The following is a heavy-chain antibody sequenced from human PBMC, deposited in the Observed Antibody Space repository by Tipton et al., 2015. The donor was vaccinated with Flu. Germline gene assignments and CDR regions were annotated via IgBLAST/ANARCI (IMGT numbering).Heavy chain of an antibody. CDR2: ISYDGSNK. J-gene: IGHJ3*02. V-gene: IGHV3-30*18. CDR3: AKDTSSGGYGHDAFDI. CDR1: GFTFSSYG. Sequence: SLRLSCAASGFTFSSYGMHWVRQAPGKGLEWVAVISYDGSNKYYADSVKGRFTISRDNSKNTLYLQMDSLRAEDTAVYYCAKDTSSGGYGHDAFDIWGQGTMVTVSS. D-gene: IGHD1-26*01.